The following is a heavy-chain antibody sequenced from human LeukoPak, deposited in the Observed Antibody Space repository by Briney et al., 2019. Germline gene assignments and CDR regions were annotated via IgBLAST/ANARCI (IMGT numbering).Heavy chain of an antibody. J-gene: IGHJ3*02. CDR2: INWSSGSV. CDR3: ATSGSYGRAAFDI. D-gene: IGHD1-26*01. CDR1: GFSFDDYA. Sequence: AGGSLRLSCAASGFSFDDYAMHWVRQAPGKGLEWVSGINWSSGSVGYADSVKGRFTISRDNAKNSLYLQMTSLRAEDMAFYYCATSGSYGRAAFDIWGQGTMVTVSS. V-gene: IGHV3-9*03.